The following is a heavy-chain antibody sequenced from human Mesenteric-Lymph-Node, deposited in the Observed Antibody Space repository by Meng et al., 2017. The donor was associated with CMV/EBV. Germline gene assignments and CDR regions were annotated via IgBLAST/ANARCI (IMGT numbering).Heavy chain of an antibody. CDR3: ARDLITIFAVAGLDY. CDR2: ISSSGSTI. V-gene: IGHV3-48*03. Sequence: GGSLRLSCAASGFSFSSYEMNWVRQAPGQGPEWISYISSSGSTIYYADSVKGRFTISRDNAKNSLYLQMTSLRAEDTAVYYCARDLITIFAVAGLDYWGQGTLVTVSS. D-gene: IGHD3-3*01. CDR1: GFSFSSYE. J-gene: IGHJ4*02.